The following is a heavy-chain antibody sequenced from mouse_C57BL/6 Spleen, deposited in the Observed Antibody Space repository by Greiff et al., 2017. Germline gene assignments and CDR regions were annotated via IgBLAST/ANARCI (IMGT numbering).Heavy chain of an antibody. V-gene: IGHV14-4*01. J-gene: IGHJ3*01. CDR1: GFNIKDDY. CDR3: TTRGYGGFAY. CDR2: IDPANGDT. Sequence: VQLQQSGAELVRPGASVKLSCTASGFNIKDDYMHWVKQRPEQGLEWIGWIDPANGDTEYASQFPGKATITADTSSNTAYLQLSSLTSEDTAVYYCTTRGYGGFAYWGQGTLVTVSA. D-gene: IGHD1-2*01.